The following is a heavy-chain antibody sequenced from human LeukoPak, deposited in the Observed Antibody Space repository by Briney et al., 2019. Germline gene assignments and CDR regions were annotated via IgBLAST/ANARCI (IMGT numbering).Heavy chain of an antibody. J-gene: IGHJ4*02. V-gene: IGHV4-39*01. D-gene: IGHD6-19*01. Sequence: SETLSLTCTVSGGSISTSSYYWGWIRQPPGKGLEWIANIYYSGTTHDNPSLNSRITISVDTSNNQFSQRLSSVTAADTAVYFCARRGGTLAGNYFDSWGQGTLVTVSS. CDR3: ARRGGTLAGNYFDS. CDR2: IYYSGTT. CDR1: GGSISTSSYY.